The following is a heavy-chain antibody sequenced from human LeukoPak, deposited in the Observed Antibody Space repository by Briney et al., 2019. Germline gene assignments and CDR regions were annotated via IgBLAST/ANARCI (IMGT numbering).Heavy chain of an antibody. CDR2: INHSGST. CDR1: GGSFSGYY. V-gene: IGHV4-34*01. Sequence: SEILSLTCAVYGGSFSGYYWSWIRQPPGKGLEWIGEINHSGSTNYNPSLKSRVTTSVDTSKNQFSLKLSSVAAADTAVYYCARGHWFDPWCQGTLVTVSS. CDR3: ARGHWFDP. J-gene: IGHJ5*02.